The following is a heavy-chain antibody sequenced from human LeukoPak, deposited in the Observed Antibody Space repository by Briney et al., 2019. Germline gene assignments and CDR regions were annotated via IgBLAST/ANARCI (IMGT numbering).Heavy chain of an antibody. D-gene: IGHD3-22*01. J-gene: IGHJ4*02. Sequence: SETLSLTCIVSGGSISSYYWSWIRQPPGKGLEWIGYIYYSGSTNYNPSLKSRVTISVDTSKNHFSLKLSSVTAADTAVYYCASPYYYDSSGYYYWGQGTLVTVSS. V-gene: IGHV4-59*08. CDR1: GGSISSYY. CDR2: IYYSGST. CDR3: ASPYYYDSSGYYY.